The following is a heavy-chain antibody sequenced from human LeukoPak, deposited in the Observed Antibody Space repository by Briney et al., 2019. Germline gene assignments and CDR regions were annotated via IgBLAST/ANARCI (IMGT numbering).Heavy chain of an antibody. CDR2: IYPGDSDT. J-gene: IGHJ5*02. CDR3: ARAESGPVDWWFDP. CDR1: GSGSTSYW. Sequence: GASLQISCKGSGSGSTSYWIGWVRPTPGKGLEWMGIIYPGDSDTRYSPSFQGQVTIPADKSISTAYLQWSGLKASDTAMYYCARAESGPVDWWFDPWGQGTLVTVSS. V-gene: IGHV5-51*01. D-gene: IGHD3-3*01.